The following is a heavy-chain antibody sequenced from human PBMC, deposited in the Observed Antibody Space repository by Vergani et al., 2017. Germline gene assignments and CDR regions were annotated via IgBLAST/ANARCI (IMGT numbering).Heavy chain of an antibody. Sequence: QVQLQQWGAGLLKPSETLSLTCAVYGGSFSGYYWSWIRQPPGKGLEWIGEINHSGSTNYNPSLKSRVTISVDTSKNQFSLKLSSVTAADTAVYYCARRPKGRYYFDYWGQGPLVTVSS. D-gene: IGHD3-16*02. CDR2: INHSGST. CDR1: GGSFSGYY. J-gene: IGHJ4*02. CDR3: ARRPKGRYYFDY. V-gene: IGHV4-34*01.